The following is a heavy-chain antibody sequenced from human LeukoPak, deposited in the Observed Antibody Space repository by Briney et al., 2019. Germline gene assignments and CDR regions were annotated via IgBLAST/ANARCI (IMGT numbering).Heavy chain of an antibody. Sequence: TSETLSLTCTVSGNSFGDYYWSWIRQPAGKGLEWIGRIYTSGSTTYNPSLKSRVTISVDTSKNQFSLKLSSVTAADTAVYYCARDDSSGYYPVGFDYWGQGTLVTVSS. D-gene: IGHD3-22*01. CDR3: ARDDSSGYYPVGFDY. CDR1: GNSFGDYY. J-gene: IGHJ4*02. V-gene: IGHV4-4*07. CDR2: IYTSGST.